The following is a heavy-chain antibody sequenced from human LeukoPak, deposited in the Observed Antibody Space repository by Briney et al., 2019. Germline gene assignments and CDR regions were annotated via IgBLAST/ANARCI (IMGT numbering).Heavy chain of an antibody. CDR1: GDSISTFY. Sequence: SETLSLTFTVFGDSISTFYWSWIRQPAGKGLEWIGHIYTSGSTNYNPSLKSRVTMSVDTSKNQFFLKLSSVTAADTAVYYCARDVVAAVGSFDYWGQGILVTVSS. D-gene: IGHD6-13*01. J-gene: IGHJ4*02. V-gene: IGHV4-4*07. CDR3: ARDVVAAVGSFDY. CDR2: IYTSGST.